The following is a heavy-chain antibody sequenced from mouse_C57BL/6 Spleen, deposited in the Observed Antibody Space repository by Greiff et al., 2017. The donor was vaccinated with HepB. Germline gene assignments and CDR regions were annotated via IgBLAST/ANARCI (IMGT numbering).Heavy chain of an antibody. J-gene: IGHJ2*01. V-gene: IGHV1-82*01. CDR2: IYPGDGDT. D-gene: IGHD1-1*01. Sequence: VQLQQSGPELVKPGASVKISCKASGYAFSSSWMNWVKQRPGKGLEWIGRIYPGDGDTNYNGKFKGKATLTADKSSSTAYMQLSSLTSEDSAVYFCARLYYYGSSEYFDYWGQGTTLTVSS. CDR3: ARLYYYGSSEYFDY. CDR1: GYAFSSSW.